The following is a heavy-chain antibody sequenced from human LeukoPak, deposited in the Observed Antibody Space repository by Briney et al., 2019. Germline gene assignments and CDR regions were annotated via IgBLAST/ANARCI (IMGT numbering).Heavy chain of an antibody. D-gene: IGHD5-18*01. CDR1: GYSISSGYY. V-gene: IGHV4-38-2*02. CDR3: VSLVDTAMIKTMFDY. CDR2: IYHSGST. J-gene: IGHJ4*02. Sequence: SETLSLTCTVSGYSISSGYYWGWIRQPPGKGLEWIGSIYHSGSTSYNPSLKSRVTISVDTSKNQFSLKLSSVTAADTAVYFCVSLVDTAMIKTMFDYWGQGTLVTVSS.